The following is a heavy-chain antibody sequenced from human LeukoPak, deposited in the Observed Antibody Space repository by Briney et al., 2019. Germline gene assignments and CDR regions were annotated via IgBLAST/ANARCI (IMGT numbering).Heavy chain of an antibody. CDR3: ARRAGYNYPNDY. D-gene: IGHD5-24*01. J-gene: IGHJ4*02. CDR2: IYTGGST. Sequence: GGSLRLSCAASGFTFSSSYMSWVRQAPGKGLEWVSVIYTGGSTYYSDSVTGRFTISRDNSKNTLYLQMNSLRAEDTAVYYCARRAGYNYPNDYWGQGTLVTVSS. V-gene: IGHV3-66*02. CDR1: GFTFSSSY.